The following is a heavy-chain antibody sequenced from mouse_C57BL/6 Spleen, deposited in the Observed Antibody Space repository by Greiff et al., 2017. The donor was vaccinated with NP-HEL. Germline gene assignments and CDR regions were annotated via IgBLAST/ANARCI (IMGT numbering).Heavy chain of an antibody. V-gene: IGHV5-16*01. CDR2: INYDGSST. D-gene: IGHD3-1*01. J-gene: IGHJ1*03. CDR3: ARDPLGDWYSDV. Sequence: EVKLVESEGGLVQPGSSMKLSCTASGFTFSDYYMAWVRQVPEKGLEWVANINYDGSSTYYLDSLKSRFIISRDNAKNILYLQMSSLKSEDTATYYCARDPLGDWYSDVWGTGTTVTVSS. CDR1: GFTFSDYY.